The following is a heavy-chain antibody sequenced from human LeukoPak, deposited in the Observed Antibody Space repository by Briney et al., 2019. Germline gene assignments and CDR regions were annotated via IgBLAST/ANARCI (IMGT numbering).Heavy chain of an antibody. J-gene: IGHJ6*03. CDR1: GGSFSGYY. D-gene: IGHD3-10*01. CDR2: INHSGST. CDR3: ARVRGVRGYYYYMDV. V-gene: IGHV4-34*01. Sequence: SETLSLTCAVYGGSFSGYYWSWIRQPPGKGLEWIGEINHSGSTNYNPSLKSRVTISVDTSKNQFSLKLSSVTAADTAVYYCARVRGVRGYYYYMDVWGKGTTVTVSS.